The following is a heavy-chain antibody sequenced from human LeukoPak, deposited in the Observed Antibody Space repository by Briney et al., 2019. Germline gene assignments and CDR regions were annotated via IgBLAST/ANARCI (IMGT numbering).Heavy chain of an antibody. CDR2: INAGNGNT. CDR3: ARAYMVRGVIIGY. J-gene: IGHJ4*02. CDR1: GYTFTSYA. D-gene: IGHD3-10*01. Sequence: ASVKVSGKASGYTFTSYAMHWVRQAPGQRLEWMGWINAGNGNTKYSQKFQGRVTITRDTSASTAYMELSSLRSEDTAVYYCARAYMVRGVIIGYWGQGTLVTVSS. V-gene: IGHV1-3*01.